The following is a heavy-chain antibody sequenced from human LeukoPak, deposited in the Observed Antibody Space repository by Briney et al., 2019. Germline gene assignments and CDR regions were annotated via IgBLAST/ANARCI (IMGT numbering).Heavy chain of an antibody. Sequence: SETLSLTCTVSGYSISSGYYWGWIRQPPGKGLEWIGSIYHSGSTYYNPSLKSRVTISVDTSKNQFSLKLSSVTAADTAVYYCARDKDSGSYSDAFDIWGQGTMVTVSS. CDR2: IYHSGST. CDR3: ARDKDSGSYSDAFDI. J-gene: IGHJ3*02. D-gene: IGHD1-26*01. CDR1: GYSISSGYY. V-gene: IGHV4-38-2*02.